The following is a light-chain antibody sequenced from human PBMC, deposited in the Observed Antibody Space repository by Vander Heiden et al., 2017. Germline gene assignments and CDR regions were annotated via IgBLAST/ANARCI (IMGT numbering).Light chain of an antibody. J-gene: IGKJ5*01. Sequence: AIRMTQSPSSFSASTGDRVTITCRASQGISSYLAWYQQKPGKAPKLLIYAASTLQSGVPSRFSGSGSGTDFTLTISCLQSEDFATYYCQQYDSYPQGFGQGTRLEIK. CDR2: AAS. CDR1: QGISSY. V-gene: IGKV1-8*01. CDR3: QQYDSYPQG.